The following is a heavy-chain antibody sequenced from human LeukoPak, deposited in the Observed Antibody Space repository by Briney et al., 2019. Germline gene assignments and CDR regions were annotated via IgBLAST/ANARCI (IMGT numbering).Heavy chain of an antibody. J-gene: IGHJ4*02. V-gene: IGHV3-23*01. CDR2: ISGGGDST. CDR3: AKEQLDYYDSSGYSNY. D-gene: IGHD3-22*01. CDR1: GFTFSSYA. Sequence: GGSLRLACAPSGFTFSSYAMSWVRQAPGKGLEWVSAISGGGDSTYYAGSVNGRFPISRHNSKNTLYLQMNRLRAEDTAVYYCAKEQLDYYDSSGYSNYWGQGTLVTVSS.